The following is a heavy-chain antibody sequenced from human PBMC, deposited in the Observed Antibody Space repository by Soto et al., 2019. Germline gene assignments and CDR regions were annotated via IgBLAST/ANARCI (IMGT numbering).Heavy chain of an antibody. CDR3: ARGEGGFQY. CDR2: INHSGST. J-gene: IGHJ1*01. Sequence: QVQLQQWGAGLLKPSETLSLTCAVYGESFRGYYWSWIRQPPGKGLEWIGEINHSGSTNYNPSLKSRVTLSVDTSKNQFSLKLNSMTAADTAAYYCARGEGGFQYWGQGTRVSVSS. V-gene: IGHV4-34*01. CDR1: GESFRGYY.